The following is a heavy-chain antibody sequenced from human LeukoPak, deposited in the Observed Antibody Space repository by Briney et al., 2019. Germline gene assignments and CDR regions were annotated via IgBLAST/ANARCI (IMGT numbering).Heavy chain of an antibody. Sequence: YIYYSGRTNYNPSLKSRVTISVDTSKNQFSLKLSSVTAADTAVYYCAREGDFWSGYHYFDYWGQGTLVTVSS. CDR3: AREGDFWSGYHYFDY. CDR2: IYYSGRT. D-gene: IGHD3-3*01. J-gene: IGHJ4*02. V-gene: IGHV4-59*01.